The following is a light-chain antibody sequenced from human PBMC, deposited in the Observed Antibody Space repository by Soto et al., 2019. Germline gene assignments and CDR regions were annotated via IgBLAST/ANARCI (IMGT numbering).Light chain of an antibody. Sequence: SPTTLSAAVGERMTMTWPARQGVSRRLAWYQQKPGKAPKILIFDASGRDSGIPDRFSGRGSGTDFTLTISRLEPEDFAIYYCQQYGSYSEAFGQGTKVDIK. V-gene: IGKV1-5*01. CDR3: QQYGSYSEA. J-gene: IGKJ1*01. CDR1: QGVSRR. CDR2: DAS.